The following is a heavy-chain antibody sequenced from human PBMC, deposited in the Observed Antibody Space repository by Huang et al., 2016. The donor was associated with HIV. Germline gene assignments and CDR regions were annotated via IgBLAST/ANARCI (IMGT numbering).Heavy chain of an antibody. CDR3: ARHFGSWSGYFDS. J-gene: IGHJ4*02. D-gene: IGHD3-10*01. V-gene: IGHV4-39*01. Sequence: QLQLQESGPGLVRPSETLSLICTVSGGSITDSNYYWGWIRQPPGQGLEWIGSIYYSGDTDYNPSLKSRVTMSVDTSKKRFSLDIRSVAVADTAIYYCARHFGSWSGYFDSWGQGTLVPVSS. CDR2: IYYSGDT. CDR1: GGSITDSNYY.